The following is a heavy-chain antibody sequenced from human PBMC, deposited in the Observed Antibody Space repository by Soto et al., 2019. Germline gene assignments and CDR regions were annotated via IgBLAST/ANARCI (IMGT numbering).Heavy chain of an antibody. J-gene: IGHJ4*02. CDR2: IYYSGST. Sequence: PSETLSLTCTVSGGSVSSGSYYWSWIRQPPGKGLEWIGYIYYSGSTNYNPSLKSRVTISVDTSKNQFSLKLSSVTAADTAVYYCARTPAPDGPFDYWGQGTLVTVSS. V-gene: IGHV4-61*01. CDR1: GGSVSSGSYY. D-gene: IGHD2-8*01. CDR3: ARTPAPDGPFDY.